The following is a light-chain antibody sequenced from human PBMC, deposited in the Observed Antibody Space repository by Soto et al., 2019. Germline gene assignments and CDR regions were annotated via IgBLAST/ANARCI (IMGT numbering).Light chain of an antibody. Sequence: IVLTQSPATLSFSPGERATLSCRASQSVPDTYFAWYQQKPGQAPDLLIYDTSTRATGIPDRFSGSGSGTDFALTIKRVEPEDFAMYFCPQYGSSPGTSGQGSKVHIX. CDR2: DTS. CDR1: QSVPDTY. CDR3: PQYGSSPGT. J-gene: IGKJ1*01. V-gene: IGKV3-20*01.